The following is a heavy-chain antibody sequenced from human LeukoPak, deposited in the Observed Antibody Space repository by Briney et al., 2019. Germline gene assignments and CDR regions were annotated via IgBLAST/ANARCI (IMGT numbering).Heavy chain of an antibody. J-gene: IGHJ4*02. CDR1: GFSFSTFA. CDR2: INSNGDST. V-gene: IGHV3-64*01. CDR3: ARICEGSSTSCPADY. D-gene: IGHD2-2*01. Sequence: GGSLRLSCAASGFSFSTFAMHWVRQAPGKGLEYVSAINSNGDSTFYANSLKGRVTISRDNSRNTLYLQMGSLTADDTAVYYCARICEGSSTSCPADYWGQGTLVTVSS.